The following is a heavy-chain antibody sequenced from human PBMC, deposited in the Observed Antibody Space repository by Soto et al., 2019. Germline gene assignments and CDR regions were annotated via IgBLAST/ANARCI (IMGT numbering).Heavy chain of an antibody. CDR3: ARDKADGEGSYWGGFYYYGMDV. Sequence: TLSLTGTVSGGSSSNGGYYFSWIRQHPGKPLEWIGYISYSGNTFYNPSLESRVTISLATSKSQFSLKLSSVTAADTAVYFCARDKADGEGSYWGGFYYYGMDVWGQGTTVTVSS. J-gene: IGHJ6*02. CDR2: ISYSGNT. D-gene: IGHD3-10*01. V-gene: IGHV4-31*03. CDR1: GGSSSNGGYY.